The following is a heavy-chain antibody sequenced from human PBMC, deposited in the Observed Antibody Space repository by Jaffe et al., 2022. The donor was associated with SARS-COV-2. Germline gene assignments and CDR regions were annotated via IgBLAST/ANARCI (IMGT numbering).Heavy chain of an antibody. D-gene: IGHD1-1*01. J-gene: IGHJ5*02. CDR2: ISISGGST. V-gene: IGHV3-23*01. CDR1: GFTFSSYA. CDR3: TKEGIIPTGAEWFDP. Sequence: EVQLLESGGGLVQPGGSLRLSCAASGFTFSSYALSWVRQAPGEGLEWVSAISISGGSTYYADSVKGRFTISRDNSKNTLYLQMNSLRAEDTAVYYCTKEGIIPTGAEWFDPWGQGTLVTVST.